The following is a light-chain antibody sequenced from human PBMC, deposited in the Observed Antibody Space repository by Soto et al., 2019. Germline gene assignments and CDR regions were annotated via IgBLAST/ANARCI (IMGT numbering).Light chain of an antibody. CDR3: LQDYNFPLT. CDR1: QDIGND. V-gene: IGKV1-6*01. J-gene: IGKJ4*01. Sequence: AIQMTQSPSSLSASVGDRVTITCRASQDIGNDLAWYQQRPGKAPKLLIYAASSLQSGVPSRFSGSGSDTDFTLTISSLQPGDFATYYCLQDYNFPLTFGGGTKVEIK. CDR2: AAS.